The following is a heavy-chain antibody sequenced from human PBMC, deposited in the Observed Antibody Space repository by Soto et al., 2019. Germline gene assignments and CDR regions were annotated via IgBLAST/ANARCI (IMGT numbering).Heavy chain of an antibody. V-gene: IGHV3-74*01. D-gene: IGHD3-10*01. CDR3: ARGLYREYGQDS. CDR2: INSDGST. CDR1: GFTFGNFW. Sequence: EVQLVESGGGLVQPGGSLRLSCAASGFTFGNFWMHWVRQAPGKGLVWVSRINSDGSTSYADYVKGRLTISRDNAKNTVNPEMNSMRADDTAVYYCARGLYREYGQDSWGQGVLVTVSS. J-gene: IGHJ4*02.